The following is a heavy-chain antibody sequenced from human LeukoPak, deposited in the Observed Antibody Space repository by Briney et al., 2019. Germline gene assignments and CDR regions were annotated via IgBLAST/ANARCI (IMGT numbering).Heavy chain of an antibody. CDR3: ARAVYDYIWGSYRFDY. CDR1: GGSISRGGYY. V-gene: IGHV4-31*03. J-gene: IGHJ4*02. CDR2: IYYSGST. D-gene: IGHD3-16*02. Sequence: PSETLSLTCTVSGGSISRGGYYWSWIRQHPGKGLEWIGFIYYSGSTYYNPSLKSRVTFSVDTSKSQFSLKLSSVNAADTAMYYCARAVYDYIWGSYRFDYWGQGTLVTVSS.